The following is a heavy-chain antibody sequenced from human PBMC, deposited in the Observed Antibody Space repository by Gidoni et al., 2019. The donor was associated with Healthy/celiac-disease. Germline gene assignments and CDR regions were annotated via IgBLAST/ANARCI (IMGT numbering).Heavy chain of an antibody. Sequence: QITLKESGPTLVKPTQTLTLTCTFSGFSLSTSGLGVGWIRQPPGKALEWLALIYWDDDKRYSPSLKSRLTITKDTSKNQVVLTMTNMDPVDTATYDCAHSPYYYDSSGYLKSAEYFQHWGQGTLVTVSS. J-gene: IGHJ1*01. CDR3: AHSPYYYDSSGYLKSAEYFQH. V-gene: IGHV2-5*02. D-gene: IGHD3-22*01. CDR1: GFSLSTSGLG. CDR2: IYWDDDK.